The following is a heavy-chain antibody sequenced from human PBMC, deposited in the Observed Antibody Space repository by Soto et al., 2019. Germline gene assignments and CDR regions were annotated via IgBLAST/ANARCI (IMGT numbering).Heavy chain of an antibody. CDR1: GFTFTTYY. CDR2: IKNDGSEQ. V-gene: IGHV3-7*03. D-gene: IGHD3-10*01. CDR3: SRENWFQDY. J-gene: IGHJ4*02. Sequence: LRLSCAASGFTFTTYYMTWVRHAPLNGLEWVASIKNDGSEQYYVDSVKGRFTISRDNAKNSLYLQMNSLRAGDTALYYCSRENWFQDYWGQGTLVTVSS.